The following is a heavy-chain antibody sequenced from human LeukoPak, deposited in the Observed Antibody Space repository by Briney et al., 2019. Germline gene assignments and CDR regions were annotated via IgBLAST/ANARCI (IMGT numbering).Heavy chain of an antibody. V-gene: IGHV3-48*01. D-gene: IGHD3-22*01. Sequence: GGSLRLSCAASGFTFSSHSMNWVRQAPGKGLEWVSYISSSSSTINYADSVKGRFTISRDNAKNSLYLQMNSLRAEDTAVYYCARGAYYYEDWGQGTLVTVSS. CDR2: ISSSSSTI. J-gene: IGHJ4*02. CDR3: ARGAYYYED. CDR1: GFTFSSHS.